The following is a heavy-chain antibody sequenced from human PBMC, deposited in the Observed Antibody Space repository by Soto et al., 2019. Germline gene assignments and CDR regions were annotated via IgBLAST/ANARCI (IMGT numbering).Heavy chain of an antibody. V-gene: IGHV1-18*04. CDR3: ARGRLYSSGWYTIYYYYYAMDV. CDR1: GYTFTSYG. J-gene: IGHJ6*02. D-gene: IGHD6-19*01. CDR2: ISAYNGNT. Sequence: ASVKVSCKASGYTFTSYGISWVRQAPGQGLEWMGWISAYNGNTNYAQKLQGRVTMTTDTSTSTAYMELRSLRSDDTAVYYCARGRLYSSGWYTIYYYYYAMDVWGQGTTVTVSS.